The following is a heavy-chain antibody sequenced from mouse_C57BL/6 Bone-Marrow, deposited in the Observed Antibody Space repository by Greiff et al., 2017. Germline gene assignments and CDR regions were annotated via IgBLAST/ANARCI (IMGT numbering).Heavy chain of an antibody. D-gene: IGHD2-3*01. CDR3: ARGEDGYYGSYYFDY. J-gene: IGHJ2*01. CDR2: ISYDGSN. Sequence: EVKLMESGPGLVKPSQSLSLTCSVTGYSITSGYYWNWIRQFPGNKLEWMGYISYDGSNNYNPSPKNRISITRDTSKNQFFLKLNSVTTEDTATYYCARGEDGYYGSYYFDYWGQGTTLTVSS. V-gene: IGHV3-6*01. CDR1: GYSITSGYY.